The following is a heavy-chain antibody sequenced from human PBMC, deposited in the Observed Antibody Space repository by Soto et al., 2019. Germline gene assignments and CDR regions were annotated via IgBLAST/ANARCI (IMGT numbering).Heavy chain of an antibody. CDR2: ISSNGGST. J-gene: IGHJ4*02. Sequence: PGGSLRLSCSASGFTFISYAMHWVLPAPGKGLEYVSAISSNGGSTYYADSVKGRFTISRDNSKNTLYLQMSSLRAEDTAVYYCVKGCLAVADHFDYWGQGTLVTGSS. CDR3: VKGCLAVADHFDY. D-gene: IGHD6-19*01. CDR1: GFTFISYA. V-gene: IGHV3-64D*08.